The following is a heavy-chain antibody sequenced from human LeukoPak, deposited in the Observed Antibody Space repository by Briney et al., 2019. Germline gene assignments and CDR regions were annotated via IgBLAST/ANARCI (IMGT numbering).Heavy chain of an antibody. CDR2: IRSKAYGGTT. CDR1: GFTFGDHA. V-gene: IGHV3-49*04. Sequence: GGSLRLSCTASGFTFGDHAMSWVRQAPGKGLEWEVFIRSKAYGGTTGYAASVKGRFTISRDDSKSIAYLQMNSLKTEDTAVYYCTSYGSGSYWEDYWGQGTLVTVSS. D-gene: IGHD3-10*01. CDR3: TSYGSGSYWEDY. J-gene: IGHJ4*02.